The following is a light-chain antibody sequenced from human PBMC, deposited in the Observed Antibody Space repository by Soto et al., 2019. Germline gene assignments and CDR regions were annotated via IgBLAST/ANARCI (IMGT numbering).Light chain of an antibody. CDR3: SSYTSSSTMV. CDR1: SIDVGGYNY. J-gene: IGLJ2*01. Sequence: QSALTQPASVSGSPGQSITISCTGPSIDVGGYNYVSWYQQHPGKAPKLMIYDVSNRPSGVSNRFSGSKSCNTASLPISGLQAEDEADYYCSSYTSSSTMVFGGGTQLTVL. V-gene: IGLV2-14*01. CDR2: DVS.